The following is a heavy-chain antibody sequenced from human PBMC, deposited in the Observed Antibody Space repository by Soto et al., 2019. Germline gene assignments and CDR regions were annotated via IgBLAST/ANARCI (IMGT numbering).Heavy chain of an antibody. CDR1: GGSVSSGSYY. Sequence: SETLSLTCTVSGGSVSSGSYYWSWIRQPPGKGLEWIGYIYYSGSTNYTPSLKSRVTISVDTSKNQFSLKLSSVTAADTAVYYCARDNVWAADQNWFDPWGQGALITVSS. CDR3: ARDNVWAADQNWFDP. CDR2: IYYSGST. V-gene: IGHV4-61*01. D-gene: IGHD6-13*01. J-gene: IGHJ5*02.